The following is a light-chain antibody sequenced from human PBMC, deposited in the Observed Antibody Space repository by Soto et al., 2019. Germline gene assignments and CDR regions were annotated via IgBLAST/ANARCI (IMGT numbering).Light chain of an antibody. V-gene: IGLV2-11*01. J-gene: IGLJ1*01. CDR2: KGT. CDR3: CSSAPESTYV. CDR1: NSDVGAYTF. Sequence: QSALTQPRSVSGSPGQSVTISCTGTNSDVGAYTFVSWYQQLPHKAPQVILYKGTQRPSGVSSRFSGSTSGNAASLTISGLQADDEADYFCCSSAPESTYVFGTGTKLTVL.